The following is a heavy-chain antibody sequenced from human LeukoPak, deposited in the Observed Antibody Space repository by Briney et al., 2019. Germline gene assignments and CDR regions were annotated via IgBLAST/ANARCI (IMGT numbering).Heavy chain of an antibody. Sequence: SVKVSCKASGGTFSGYGISWVRQAPGQGLEWMGGIIPIFGTANYAQKFQGRVTITADESTSTAYMELSSLRSEDTAVYYCARLDEYSSSSRYYGMDVWGQGTTATVSS. CDR2: IIPIFGTA. J-gene: IGHJ6*02. CDR1: GGTFSGYG. D-gene: IGHD6-6*01. CDR3: ARLDEYSSSSRYYGMDV. V-gene: IGHV1-69*13.